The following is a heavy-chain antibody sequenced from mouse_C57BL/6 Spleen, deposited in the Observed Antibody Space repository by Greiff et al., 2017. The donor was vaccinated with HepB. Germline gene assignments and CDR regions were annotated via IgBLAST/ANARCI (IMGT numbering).Heavy chain of an antibody. CDR1: GYTFTSYW. CDR3: ARGTNLTMVPYYFDY. D-gene: IGHD1-1*02. J-gene: IGHJ2*01. CDR2: IYPGSGST. Sequence: QVQLQQPGAELVKPGASVKMSCKASGYTFTSYWITWVKQRPGQGLEWIGDIYPGSGSTNYNEKFKSKATLTVDTSSSTAYMQLSSLTSEDSAVYYCARGTNLTMVPYYFDYWGQGTTLTVSS. V-gene: IGHV1-55*01.